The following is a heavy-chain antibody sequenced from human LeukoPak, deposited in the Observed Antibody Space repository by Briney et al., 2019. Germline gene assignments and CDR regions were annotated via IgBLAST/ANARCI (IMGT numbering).Heavy chain of an antibody. CDR1: GGSISSYY. CDR2: IYYSGST. D-gene: IGHD4-17*01. J-gene: IGHJ4*02. CDR3: ARDEVYGDRDFDY. V-gene: IGHV4-59*01. Sequence: SETLSLTCTVSGGSISSYYWSWIRQPPGKGLEWIGYIYYSGSTNYNPSLKSRVTISVDTSKNQFSLKLSSVTAADTAVYYCARDEVYGDRDFDYWGQGTLVTVSS.